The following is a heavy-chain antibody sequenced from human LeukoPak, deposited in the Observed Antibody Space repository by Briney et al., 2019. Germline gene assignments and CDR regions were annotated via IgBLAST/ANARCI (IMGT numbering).Heavy chain of an antibody. Sequence: ASVKVSCKASGYTFTSYYMHWVRQAPGQGLEWMGIINPSGGSTSYAQKFQGRVTMTRDTSTSTVYMELSSLRSEDTAVYYCAKIPPPSVKKNWFDPWGQGTLVTVSS. CDR3: AKIPPPSVKKNWFDP. D-gene: IGHD3-10*01. J-gene: IGHJ5*02. V-gene: IGHV1-46*01. CDR1: GYTFTSYY. CDR2: INPSGGST.